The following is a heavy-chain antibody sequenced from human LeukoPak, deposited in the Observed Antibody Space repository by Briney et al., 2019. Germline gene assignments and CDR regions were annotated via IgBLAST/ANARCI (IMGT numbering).Heavy chain of an antibody. CDR1: GGSMSSHIYY. Sequence: SETLSLTCTVSGGSMSSHIYYWSWIRQPPGKGLEWIGEINHSGSTNYNPSLKSRVTISVDTSKNQFSLKLSSVTAADTAVYYCARVRPPVVVIRVGFSWFDPWGQGTLVTVSS. J-gene: IGHJ5*02. D-gene: IGHD3-22*01. CDR3: ARVRPPVVVIRVGFSWFDP. CDR2: INHSGST. V-gene: IGHV4-34*01.